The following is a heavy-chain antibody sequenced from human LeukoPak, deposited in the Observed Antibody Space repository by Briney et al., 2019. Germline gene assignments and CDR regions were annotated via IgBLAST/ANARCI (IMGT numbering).Heavy chain of an antibody. CDR1: GFTFSDYY. J-gene: IGHJ4*02. D-gene: IGHD6-13*01. CDR3: AKDAVGPAYSSSWYEFDS. V-gene: IGHV3-11*01. Sequence: PGGSLRLSCAASGFTFSDYYMSWIRQDPGKGLEWVSYISSSGSTIYYADSVKGRFTISRDNSKNTLYLQMSSLRAEDTAVYYCAKDAVGPAYSSSWYEFDSWGQGTLVTVSS. CDR2: ISSSGSTI.